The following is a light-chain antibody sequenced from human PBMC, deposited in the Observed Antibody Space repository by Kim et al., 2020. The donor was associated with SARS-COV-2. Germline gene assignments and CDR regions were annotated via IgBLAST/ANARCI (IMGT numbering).Light chain of an antibody. CDR2: DVT. CDR1: SSDVGRYDY. J-gene: IGLJ2*01. V-gene: IGLV2-14*03. Sequence: QSALTQPASVSGSPGQSITISCTGTSSDVGRYDYVSWYQHHPGKDPKLIIYDVTERPSGVSNRFSGSKSGNTASLTISGLQAGDEADYYCCSYTSSSTLIFGGGAKLTVL. CDR3: CSYTSSSTLI.